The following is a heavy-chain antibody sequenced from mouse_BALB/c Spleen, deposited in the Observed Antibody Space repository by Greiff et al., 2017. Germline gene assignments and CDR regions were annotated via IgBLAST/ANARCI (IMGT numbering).Heavy chain of an antibody. D-gene: IGHD2-12*01. Sequence: EVKLQESGPGLVKPSQSLSLTCTVTGYSITSDYAWNWIRQFPGNKLEWMGYISYSGSTSYNPSLKSRISITRDTSKNQFFLQLNSVTTEDTATYYCARDDVYFDYWGQGTTLTVSS. CDR2: ISYSGST. V-gene: IGHV3-2*02. CDR3: ARDDVYFDY. J-gene: IGHJ2*01. CDR1: GYSITSDYA.